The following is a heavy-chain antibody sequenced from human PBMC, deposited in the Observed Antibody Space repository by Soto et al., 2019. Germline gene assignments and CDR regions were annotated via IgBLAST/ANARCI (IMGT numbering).Heavy chain of an antibody. J-gene: IGHJ4*02. V-gene: IGHV3-23*01. D-gene: IGHD3-10*01. CDR2: ILGGGDTT. Sequence: EVQLLESGGGLVQPGGSLRLSCAASGFTFNNYAMTWVRQAPGKGREWVSAILGGGDTTSYADSVKGRFTVSRDGSKNTLYLQMSSLRAEDTALYYCAKGRGGSGSLTPRVDCWGQGTLVTVSS. CDR1: GFTFNNYA. CDR3: AKGRGGSGSLTPRVDC.